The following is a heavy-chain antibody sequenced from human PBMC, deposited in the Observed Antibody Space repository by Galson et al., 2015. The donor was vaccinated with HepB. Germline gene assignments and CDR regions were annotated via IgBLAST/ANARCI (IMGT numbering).Heavy chain of an antibody. J-gene: IGHJ3*02. CDR2: ITIDGDGT. CDR3: ARGPIHGAFDI. CDR1: GFTFSSLA. Sequence: SLRLSCAASGFTFSSLALGWVRQAPGKGLEWVSLITIDGDGTFYADSVKGRFTISRDNSKNTMYLQVSSLRADDTAVYYCARGPIHGAFDIWGQGTMVTVSP. D-gene: IGHD2-21*01. V-gene: IGHV3-23*01.